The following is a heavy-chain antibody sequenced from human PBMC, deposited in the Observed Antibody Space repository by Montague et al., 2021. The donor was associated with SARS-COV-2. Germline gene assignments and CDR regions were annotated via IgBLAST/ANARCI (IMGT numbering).Heavy chain of an antibody. CDR3: AKPNEIFWLGQFSRDAFEI. J-gene: IGHJ3*02. CDR2: ISYEGSKK. V-gene: IGHV3-30*18. Sequence: SLRLSCAGSGFTFNNYGIHWVRHIEGKGLEWVAAISYEGSKKKYADSVKGRFTISRDSFKSTVYLQMNSLKPEDTAAYYCAKPNEIFWLGQFSRDAFEIWGQVTMVTVSS. D-gene: IGHD3-9*01. CDR1: GFTFNNYG.